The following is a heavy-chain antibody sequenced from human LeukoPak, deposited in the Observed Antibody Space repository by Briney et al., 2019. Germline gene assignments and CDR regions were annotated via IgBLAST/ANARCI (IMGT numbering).Heavy chain of an antibody. CDR3: ARGLGDYYDTSEYYYAVPAH. J-gene: IGHJ4*02. CDR1: GYTFTSYG. V-gene: IGHV1-18*01. CDR2: VSAYNGNT. Sequence: ASVKVSCKASGYTFTSYGISWVRQAPGQGLEWMGWVSAYNGNTNYAQKFQGRVAMTRDTSINTAYMELSSLRSEDTAVYYCARGLGDYYDTSEYYYAVPAHWGQGTLVTVSS. D-gene: IGHD3-22*01.